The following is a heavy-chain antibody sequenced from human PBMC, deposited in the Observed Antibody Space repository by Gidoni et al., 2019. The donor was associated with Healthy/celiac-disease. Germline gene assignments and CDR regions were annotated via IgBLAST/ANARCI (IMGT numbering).Heavy chain of an antibody. CDR1: GGSFSGYF. CDR2: INHSGST. D-gene: IGHD5-12*01. Sequence: QVQLQQWGAVLLKPSETLSLPCAVYGGSFSGYFWSWIRQPPGKGLEWIGEINHSGSTNYNPSLKSRVTISVDTSKNQFSLKLSSVTAADTAVYYCARGVLEMATIVYSGWYYFDYWGQGTLVTVSS. V-gene: IGHV4-34*01. CDR3: ARGVLEMATIVYSGWYYFDY. J-gene: IGHJ4*02.